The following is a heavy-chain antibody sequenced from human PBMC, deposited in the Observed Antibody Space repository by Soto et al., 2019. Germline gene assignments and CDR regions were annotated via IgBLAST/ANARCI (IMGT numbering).Heavy chain of an antibody. CDR2: MSWNRGSI. V-gene: IGHV3-9*01. J-gene: IGHJ4*02. CDR1: GFTFDDFA. Sequence: PGGSLRLSWVASGFTFDDFAMHWVRQAPGKGLEWVSGMSWNRGSIVYAHSVKGRFTISRDNAKISLYLQMNSLRPEDTALYYCAKDISLGELSAPDHWGPGTLVTVSS. D-gene: IGHD3-16*02. CDR3: AKDISLGELSAPDH.